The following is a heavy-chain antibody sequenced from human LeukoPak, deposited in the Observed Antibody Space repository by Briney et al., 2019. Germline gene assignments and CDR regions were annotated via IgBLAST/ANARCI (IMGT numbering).Heavy chain of an antibody. V-gene: IGHV3-7*01. J-gene: IGHJ4*02. CDR1: GFTFSSYW. D-gene: IGHD3-10*01. CDR3: ARGFYDFWSGYYYGSGSYFDY. CDR2: IKQDGSEK. Sequence: GGSLRLSCAASGFTFSSYWMSWVRQAPGKGLEWVANIKQDGSEKYYVDSVKGRFTISRDNAKNSLYLQMNSLRAEDTAVYYCARGFYDFWSGYYYGSGSYFDYWGQGTLVTVSS.